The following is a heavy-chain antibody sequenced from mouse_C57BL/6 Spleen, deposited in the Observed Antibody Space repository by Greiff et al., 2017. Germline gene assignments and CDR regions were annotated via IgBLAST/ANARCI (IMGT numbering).Heavy chain of an antibody. D-gene: IGHD2-1*01. Sequence: EVQLVEPGGGLVKPGGSLKFSCAASGFTFSDYGMHWVRQAPEQGLEWVAYIRSSSSTIYYADQVKGRFTIARDNATNTLFLQMMRLGDEERAMYYCRRGVGNVDWFAYWGQGTLVTVSA. CDR2: IRSSSSTI. J-gene: IGHJ3*01. CDR3: RRGVGNVDWFAY. V-gene: IGHV5-17*01. CDR1: GFTFSDYG.